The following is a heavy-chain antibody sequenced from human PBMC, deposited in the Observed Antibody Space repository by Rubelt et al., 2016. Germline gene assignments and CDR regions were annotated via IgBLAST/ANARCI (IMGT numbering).Heavy chain of an antibody. J-gene: IGHJ5*02. V-gene: IGHV1-18*01. Sequence: QVQLVQSGAEVKKPGASVKVSCKASGYTFTSYGISWVRQAPGQGLEWMGWISAYNGNTNYAQKRQGRGTRTTDTSPSTAYMGLRSLRSEDTAVYYCARCYGSGSYGNWFDPWGQGTLVTVSS. CDR2: ISAYNGNT. CDR1: GYTFTSYG. D-gene: IGHD3-10*01. CDR3: ARCYGSGSYGNWFDP.